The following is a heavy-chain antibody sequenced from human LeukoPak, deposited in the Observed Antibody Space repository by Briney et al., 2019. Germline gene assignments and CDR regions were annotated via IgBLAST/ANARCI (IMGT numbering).Heavy chain of an antibody. D-gene: IGHD6-13*01. CDR2: IYHSGST. CDR1: DYSISSGYY. V-gene: IGHV4-38-2*02. Sequence: SETLSLTCTISDYSISSGYYWGWIRQPPGKGLEWIGSIYHSGSTYYNPSLKSRVTISVDTSKNQFSLKLTSVTAADTAVYYCARDSSSFNWFDPWGQGTLVTVSS. J-gene: IGHJ5*02. CDR3: ARDSSSFNWFDP.